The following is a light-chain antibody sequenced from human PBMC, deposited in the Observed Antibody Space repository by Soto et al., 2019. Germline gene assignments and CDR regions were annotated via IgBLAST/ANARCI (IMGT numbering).Light chain of an antibody. CDR2: GGS. J-gene: IGKJ2*01. V-gene: IGKV3-20*01. Sequence: EIVLTQSPGTLSLSPGERATLSCRASQSVTNSRLAWYQQKPGQAPKVLIYGGSNRATGIPDRFSGSGSGTDFTLTISGLQSDDFAVYYCQQYYNWPPYTFGQGTKLQIE. CDR3: QQYYNWPPYT. CDR1: QSVTNSR.